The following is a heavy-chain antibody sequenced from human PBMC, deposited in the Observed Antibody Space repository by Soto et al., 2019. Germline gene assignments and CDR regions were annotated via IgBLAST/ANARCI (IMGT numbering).Heavy chain of an antibody. CDR1: GVTINSFA. J-gene: IGHJ4*02. Sequence: QVQLVQSGAEVKKPGSSVKVSCKAFGVTINSFAVTWVRQAPGQGFQWLGGITPLFETTNYAQNFQGRVTITADESTTTSYMELRGLASEDTAVYYCARGYGGYFDDWGQGTLVIVSS. V-gene: IGHV1-69*01. D-gene: IGHD4-17*01. CDR2: ITPLFETT. CDR3: ARGYGGYFDD.